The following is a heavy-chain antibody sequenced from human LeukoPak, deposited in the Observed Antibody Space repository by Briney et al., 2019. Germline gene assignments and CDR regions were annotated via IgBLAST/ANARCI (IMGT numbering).Heavy chain of an antibody. V-gene: IGHV4-61*05. CDR2: IYTSGST. D-gene: IGHD3-3*01. Sequence: PSETLSLTCTVSGGSISSSSYYWGWIRQPPGKGLEWIGRIYTSGSTNYNPSLKSRVTMSVDTSKNQFSLKLSSVTAADTAVYYCASDYDFWSGCRYWGQGTLVTVSS. J-gene: IGHJ4*02. CDR3: ASDYDFWSGCRY. CDR1: GGSISSSSYY.